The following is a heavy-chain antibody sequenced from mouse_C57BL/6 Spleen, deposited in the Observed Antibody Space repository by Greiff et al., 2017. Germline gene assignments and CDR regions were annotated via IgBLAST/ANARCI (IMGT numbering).Heavy chain of an antibody. D-gene: IGHD2-3*01. Sequence: QVQLKQPGAELVKPGASVKLSCKASGYTFTSYWMHWVKQRPGQGLEWIGMIHPNSGSTNYNEKFKSKATLTVDKSSSTAYMQLSSLTSEDSAVYYCAREGDGPFAYWGQGTLVTVSA. CDR2: IHPNSGST. CDR1: GYTFTSYW. J-gene: IGHJ3*01. CDR3: AREGDGPFAY. V-gene: IGHV1-64*01.